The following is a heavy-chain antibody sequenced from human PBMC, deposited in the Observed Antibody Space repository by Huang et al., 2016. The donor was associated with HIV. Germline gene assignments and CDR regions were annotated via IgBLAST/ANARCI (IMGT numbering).Heavy chain of an antibody. CDR2: IYPGDSDT. D-gene: IGHD2-2*01. CDR1: GYTFNGYW. CDR3: ARQGVGDFVVEPTGLGAFDI. Sequence: EVQLVQSGAVVKKPGESLKISCKGSGYTFNGYWIGWVRQMPGKGLEWEGIIYPGDSDTKYSPSLQGQGTIAADKPSSTAYLQWSGLKASDTAMYYCARQGVGDFVVEPTGLGAFDIWGQGTMVTVSS. V-gene: IGHV5-51*01. J-gene: IGHJ3*02.